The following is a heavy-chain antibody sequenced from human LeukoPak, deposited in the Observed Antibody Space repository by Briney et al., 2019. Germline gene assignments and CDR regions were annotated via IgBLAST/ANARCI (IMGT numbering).Heavy chain of an antibody. D-gene: IGHD3-10*01. V-gene: IGHV3-49*03. Sequence: GGSLRLSCTASGFTFGDYTMSWFRQAPGKGLEGVGFIRSKAYGGTTEYAASVKGRFIISRDDSKSIAYLQMNSLKTEDTAVYYCTSRITMVRGVITELDYWGQGTLVTVSS. CDR2: IRSKAYGGTT. CDR3: TSRITMVRGVITELDY. J-gene: IGHJ4*02. CDR1: GFTFGDYT.